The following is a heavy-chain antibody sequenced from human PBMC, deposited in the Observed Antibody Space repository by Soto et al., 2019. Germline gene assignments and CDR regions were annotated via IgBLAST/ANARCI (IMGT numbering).Heavy chain of an antibody. J-gene: IGHJ4*02. CDR2: ISNGDGNT. CDR3: GKLKGVAGWYFDY. D-gene: IGHD6-19*01. Sequence: EVQLLESGGGLVQPGGSLRLSCAASGFTFRGYAMTWVRQAPGKGLDWVSTISNGDGNTYYADSVKGRFTISRDNSKNTLYLQMNSLRAEVTAVYYCGKLKGVAGWYFDYWGQGTLVTISS. V-gene: IGHV3-23*01. CDR1: GFTFRGYA.